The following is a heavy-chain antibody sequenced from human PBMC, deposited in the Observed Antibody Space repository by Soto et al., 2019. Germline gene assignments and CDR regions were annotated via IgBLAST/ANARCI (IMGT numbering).Heavy chain of an antibody. Sequence: GGSISSGGYSWTWVRQPPEKGLEWVGEIHSSGGSNYNSSLNGRVTMSFDKSKNHFILNLNSVTAADTAVYFCATRDATPLDPISWGQGIPVTVSS. V-gene: IGHV4-30-2*04. CDR1: GGSISSGGYS. J-gene: IGHJ5*02. CDR2: IHSSGGS. CDR3: ATRDATPLDPIS. D-gene: IGHD1-1*01.